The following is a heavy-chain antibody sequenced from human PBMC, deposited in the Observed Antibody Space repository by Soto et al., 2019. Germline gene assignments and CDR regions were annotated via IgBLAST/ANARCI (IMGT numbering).Heavy chain of an antibody. CDR3: VRGRSFDFASTPPPTFGP. CDR2: IGTLGDT. J-gene: IGHJ5*02. CDR1: GFILSTHD. Sequence: QLVASGGGLVQPGGSLRLSCVASGFILSTHDLHWVRDTPGEGLEWVSGIGTLGDTFYGASVKGRFTISRENAKNSLYLQMNSLTVGGTAVYYCVRGRSFDFASTPPPTFGPWGQGTLVTVSS. V-gene: IGHV3-13*01. D-gene: IGHD3-9*01.